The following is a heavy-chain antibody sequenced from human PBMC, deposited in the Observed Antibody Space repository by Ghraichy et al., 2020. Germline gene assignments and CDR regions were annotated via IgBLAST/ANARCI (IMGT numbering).Heavy chain of an antibody. CDR3: ATDTRTVVLPATGWLDS. Sequence: ASVKVSCKASGYSFSNYALHWVRQAPGQRLEWMGWINNDNGETKYSQKLQGRVSITRDTSASTVYMEVSSLGSGDTAVYYCATDTRTVVLPATGWLDSCGQGTLVTVSS. D-gene: IGHD2-8*01. CDR2: INNDNGET. CDR1: GYSFSNYA. V-gene: IGHV1-3*04. J-gene: IGHJ4*02.